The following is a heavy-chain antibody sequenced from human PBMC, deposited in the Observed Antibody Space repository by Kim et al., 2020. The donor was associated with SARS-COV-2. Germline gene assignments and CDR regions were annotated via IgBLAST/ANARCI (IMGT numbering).Heavy chain of an antibody. CDR3: ARRSSSWYYYYGMDV. J-gene: IGHJ6*02. CDR2: IYYSGST. V-gene: IGHV4-39*01. Sequence: SETLSLTCTVSGGSISSSSYYWGWIRQPPGKGLEWIGSIYYSGSTYYNPSLKSRVTISVDTSKNQFSLKLSSVTAADTAVYYCARRSSSWYYYYGMDVWGQGTTVTVSS. CDR1: GGSISSSSYY. D-gene: IGHD6-13*01.